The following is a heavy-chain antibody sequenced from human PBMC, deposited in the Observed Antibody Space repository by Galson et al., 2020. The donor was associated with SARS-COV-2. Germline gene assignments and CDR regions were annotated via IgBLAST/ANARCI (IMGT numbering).Heavy chain of an antibody. V-gene: IGHV3-23*01. CDR1: GFTFSSYA. CDR2: ISGSGGST. Sequence: GESLKISCAASGFTFSSYAMSWVRQAPGKGLEWVSAISGSGGSTYYADSVKGRFTISRDNSKNTLYLQMNSLRAEDTAVYYCATRPGRYSGSLQTWGQGTLVTVSS. D-gene: IGHD1-26*01. J-gene: IGHJ5*02. CDR3: ATRPGRYSGSLQT.